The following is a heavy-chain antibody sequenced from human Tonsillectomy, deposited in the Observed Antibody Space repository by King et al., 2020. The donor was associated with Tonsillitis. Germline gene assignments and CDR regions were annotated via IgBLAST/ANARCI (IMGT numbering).Heavy chain of an antibody. J-gene: IGHJ6*04. Sequence: VQLVESGGGLVKPGGSLRLSCAASGFTFSSHNMNWVRQAPGKGLEWVSSISSSGSYIYYADSVKGRFTISRDNAKNSLYLQMKSLRAEDTAVYYCASCPYYDFWSGFMSVWGKGTTVTVSS. D-gene: IGHD3-3*01. V-gene: IGHV3-21*01. CDR2: ISSSGSYI. CDR1: GFTFSSHN. CDR3: ASCPYYDFWSGFMSV.